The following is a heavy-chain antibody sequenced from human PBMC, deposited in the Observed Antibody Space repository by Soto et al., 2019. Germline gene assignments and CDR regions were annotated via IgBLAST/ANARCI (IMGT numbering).Heavy chain of an antibody. J-gene: IGHJ5*02. V-gene: IGHV3-21*01. D-gene: IGHD1-7*01. CDR3: ARDTTRLELHWFDP. Sequence: GGSLRLSCAASGFTFSSYSMNWVRQAPGKGLEWVSSISSSSSYIYYADSVKGRFTISRDNAKNSLYLQMNSLRAEDTAVYYCARDTTRLELHWFDPWGQGTLVTVSS. CDR1: GFTFSSYS. CDR2: ISSSSSYI.